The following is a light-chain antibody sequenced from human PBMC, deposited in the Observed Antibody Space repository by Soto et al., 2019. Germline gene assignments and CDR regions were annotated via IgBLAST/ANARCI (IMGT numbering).Light chain of an antibody. CDR2: AAS. V-gene: IGKV1-27*01. CDR3: QKYNSVPRT. Sequence: IQMTQSPSSLSASVGDRVTITCRASQGISQYLAWYQQKPGKVPKLLIYAASTLQSGVPSRFSGSGSGTEFTLTISSLQPEDVATYYCQKYNSVPRTFGQGPKVESK. J-gene: IGKJ1*01. CDR1: QGISQY.